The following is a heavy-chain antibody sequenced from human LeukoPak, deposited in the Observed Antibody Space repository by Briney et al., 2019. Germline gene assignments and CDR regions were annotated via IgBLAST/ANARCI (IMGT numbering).Heavy chain of an antibody. V-gene: IGHV3-64*01. D-gene: IGHD2-15*01. Sequence: GGSLRLSCAASGFTFSSYAMHWVRQAPGKGLEYVSAISSNGGSTYYANSVKGRFTISRDNSKNTLYLQMGSLRAEDMAVYYCAREGVVFSFDYWGQGTLVTVSS. J-gene: IGHJ4*02. CDR2: ISSNGGST. CDR3: AREGVVFSFDY. CDR1: GFTFSSYA.